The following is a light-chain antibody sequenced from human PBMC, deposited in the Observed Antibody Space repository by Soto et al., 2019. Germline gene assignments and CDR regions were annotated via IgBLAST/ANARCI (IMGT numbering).Light chain of an antibody. V-gene: IGLV2-14*01. CDR1: SSDVGGYNY. CDR2: DVS. J-gene: IGLJ3*02. Sequence: QSALTQPASVSGSAGQSITISCTGTSSDVGGYNYVSWYQQHPGKAPKLMIYDVSNRPSGVSNRFSGSKSGNTASLTISGLQAEDEADYYCSSYTSSSTWLFGGGTQLTVL. CDR3: SSYTSSSTWL.